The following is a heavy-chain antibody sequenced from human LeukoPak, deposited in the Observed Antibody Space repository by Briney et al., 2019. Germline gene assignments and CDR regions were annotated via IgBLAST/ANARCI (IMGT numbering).Heavy chain of an antibody. CDR1: RYTFTGYY. Sequence: GASVKVSCKASRYTFTGYYMHWVRQAPGQGLEWMGWINPNSGGTNYAQKFQGRVTMTRDTSISTAYMELSRLRSDDTAVYYCARDPRYSNYVYYYYYGMDVWGQGTTVTVSS. CDR2: INPNSGGT. D-gene: IGHD4-11*01. J-gene: IGHJ6*02. CDR3: ARDPRYSNYVYYYYYGMDV. V-gene: IGHV1-2*02.